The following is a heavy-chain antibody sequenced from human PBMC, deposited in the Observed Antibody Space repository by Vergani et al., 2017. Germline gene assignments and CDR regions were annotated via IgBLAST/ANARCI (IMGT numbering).Heavy chain of an antibody. CDR3: ARVYTETNGHLYYYYYMDV. CDR2: IDHTGRP. CDR1: GGSFTSYH. J-gene: IGHJ6*03. V-gene: IGHV4-34*01. Sequence: QVQLQQWGGGLLKPSETLSLTCVVNGGSFTSYHWTWIRQSPGEGLEWVGDIDHTGRPDYNPSLESRLTMSVDKSRNQFSLTLNSVTATDTAIYFCARVYTETNGHLYYYYYMDVWGQGTAVTVS. D-gene: IGHD4-11*01.